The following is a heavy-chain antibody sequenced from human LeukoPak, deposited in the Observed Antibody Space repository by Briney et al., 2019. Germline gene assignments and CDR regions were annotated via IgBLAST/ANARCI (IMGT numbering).Heavy chain of an antibody. J-gene: IGHJ4*02. V-gene: IGHV1-8*01. D-gene: IGHD2-2*01. CDR3: ARGYCSSTSCYDY. CDR1: GYTFTSYD. CDR2: MNPNSGNT. Sequence: ASVKASCKASGYTFTSYDINWVRQATGQGLEWMGWMNPNSGNTGYAQKFQGRVTMTRNTSISTAYMELSSLRSEDTAVYYCARGYCSSTSCYDYWGQGTLVTVSS.